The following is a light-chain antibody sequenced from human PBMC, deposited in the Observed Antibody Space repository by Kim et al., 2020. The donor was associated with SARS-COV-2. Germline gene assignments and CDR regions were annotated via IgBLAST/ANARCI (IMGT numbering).Light chain of an antibody. Sequence: EIVLTQSPAPLSLSPGERAILSCRASQSISNSLAWYQQKPGQPLRLLIYDTSNRATGIPARFSGSGSGTDFTLTISSLEPEDFAVYYCQQRINWPTFGQGTKLEI. CDR3: QQRINWPT. CDR1: QSISNS. J-gene: IGKJ2*01. V-gene: IGKV3-11*01. CDR2: DTS.